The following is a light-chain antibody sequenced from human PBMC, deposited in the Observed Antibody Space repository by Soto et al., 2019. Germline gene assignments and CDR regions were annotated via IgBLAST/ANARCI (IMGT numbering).Light chain of an antibody. CDR1: QFGSTN. J-gene: IGKJ4*02. Sequence: EVVMTQSPATLSVSPGERATLSCSASQFGSTNFAWYQQKPGQALRLLIYSASTRATGIPAKFSGSGSGTEFTLTISSLKSEDSAVYYCQRFNNWPPLTFGGGTKVEIK. CDR3: QRFNNWPPLT. V-gene: IGKV3-15*01. CDR2: SAS.